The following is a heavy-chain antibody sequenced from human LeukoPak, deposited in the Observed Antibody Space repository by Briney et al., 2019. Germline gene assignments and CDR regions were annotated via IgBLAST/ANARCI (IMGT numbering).Heavy chain of an antibody. D-gene: IGHD6-19*01. CDR3: ARGSSGWSDLDY. V-gene: IGHV4-59*01. CDR1: GGSISSYY. CDR2: IYYSGST. Sequence: SETLSLTCTVSGGSISSYYWSWIRQPPGEGLEWIGYIYYSGSTNYNPSLKSRVTISVDTSKNQFSLKLSSVTAADTAVYYCARGSSGWSDLDYWGQGTLVTVSS. J-gene: IGHJ4*02.